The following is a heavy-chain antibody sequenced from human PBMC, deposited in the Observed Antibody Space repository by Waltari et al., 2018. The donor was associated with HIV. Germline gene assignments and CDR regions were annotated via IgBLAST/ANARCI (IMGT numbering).Heavy chain of an antibody. CDR1: GGSISSSSYY. CDR2: IYYSGST. V-gene: IGHV4-39*01. D-gene: IGHD1-7*01. CDR3: ARRELGDGMDV. Sequence: QLQLQESGPGLVKPSETLSLTCTVSGGSISSSSYYWGWIRQPPGKGLEWIGSIYYSGSTYYNPSLKSRVTISVDTSKNQFSLKLSSVTAADTAVYYCARRELGDGMDVWGQGTTVTVSS. J-gene: IGHJ6*02.